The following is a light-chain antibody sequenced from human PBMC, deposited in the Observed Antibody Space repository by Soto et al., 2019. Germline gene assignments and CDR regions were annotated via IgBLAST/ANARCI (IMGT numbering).Light chain of an antibody. Sequence: EMVMTQCPATVSVSAGERATLAFRASHSVSSNLAWYQQKPGQAPRLLIYGASTRATGIPARFSGSGSGTEFTLTISSLQSEDFAVYYCQQYNNWPPWTFGQGTKVDIK. CDR2: GAS. CDR1: HSVSSN. CDR3: QQYNNWPPWT. V-gene: IGKV3-15*01. J-gene: IGKJ1*01.